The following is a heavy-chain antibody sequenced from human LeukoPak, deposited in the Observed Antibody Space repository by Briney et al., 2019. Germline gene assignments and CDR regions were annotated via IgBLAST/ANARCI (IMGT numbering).Heavy chain of an antibody. CDR3: ARGRYNDYGFDY. CDR1: GGSISSYY. CDR2: LYYSGST. V-gene: IGHV4-59*01. D-gene: IGHD4-17*01. J-gene: IGHJ4*02. Sequence: SETLSLTCTVSGGSISSYYWSWIRQPPGKELEWIGYLYYSGSTNYNPSFKSRVTMSVDTSKNQFSLKLNTMTAADTAVYFCARGRYNDYGFDYWGQGTLVTVSS.